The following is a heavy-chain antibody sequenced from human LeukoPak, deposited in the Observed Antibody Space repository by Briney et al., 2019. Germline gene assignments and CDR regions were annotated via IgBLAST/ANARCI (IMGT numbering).Heavy chain of an antibody. CDR1: GFTFSDYS. CDR2: ITSSGTT. CDR3: AKKWNDHIPDY. J-gene: IGHJ4*02. Sequence: GGSLRLSCAASGFTFSDYSMNWVRQAPGKGLEWVSAITSSGTTYYADSVKGRFTISRDNSKNTLYLQMNSLRAEDTAVYYCAKKWNDHIPDYWGQGTLVTVSS. D-gene: IGHD1-1*01. V-gene: IGHV3-23*01.